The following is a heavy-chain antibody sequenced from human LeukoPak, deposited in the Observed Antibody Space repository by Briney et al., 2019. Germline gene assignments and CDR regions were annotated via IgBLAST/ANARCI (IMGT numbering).Heavy chain of an antibody. V-gene: IGHV3-23*01. Sequence: GGSLRLSCAASGFTFSSYAMSWVRQAPGKGLEWVSAISGSGGSTYYADSVKGRFTISRDNSKNTLYLQMNSLRAEDTAVYYCASSQLLAAYYYYYMDVWGKGTTVTV. D-gene: IGHD2-2*01. CDR3: ASSQLLAAYYYYYMDV. J-gene: IGHJ6*03. CDR1: GFTFSSYA. CDR2: ISGSGGST.